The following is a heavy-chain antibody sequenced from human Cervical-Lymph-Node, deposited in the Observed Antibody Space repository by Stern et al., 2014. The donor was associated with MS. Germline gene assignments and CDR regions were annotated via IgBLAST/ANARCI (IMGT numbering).Heavy chain of an antibody. J-gene: IGHJ4*01. CDR2: INPNSGGT. D-gene: IGHD3-3*01. CDR1: GYIFTDYY. CDR3: ARGSGTAYDLRGDY. Sequence: VQLEESGAEAKAPGASMKVSCRASGYIFTDYYLHWVRQAPGQGLEWLGWINPNSGGTNYEQNFQGRVTMTRDKSIRTAYMELRWLGYADTAVYYCARGSGTAYDLRGDYWGQGTLVTVSS. V-gene: IGHV1-2*02.